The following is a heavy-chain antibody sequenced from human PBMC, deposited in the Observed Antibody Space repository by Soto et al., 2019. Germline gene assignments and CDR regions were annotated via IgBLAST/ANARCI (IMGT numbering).Heavy chain of an antibody. J-gene: IGHJ6*02. CDR3: ARPVVAASLDYYYYGMDV. CDR1: GGTFSSYA. V-gene: IGHV1-69*01. D-gene: IGHD2-15*01. CDR2: IILIFGTA. Sequence: QVQLVQSGAEVKKPGSSVKVSCKASGGTFSSYAISWVRQAPGQGLEWMGGIILIFGTANYAQKFQGRVTITADESTSTAYMELSSLRSDDTAVYYCARPVVAASLDYYYYGMDVWVQGTTVTVSS.